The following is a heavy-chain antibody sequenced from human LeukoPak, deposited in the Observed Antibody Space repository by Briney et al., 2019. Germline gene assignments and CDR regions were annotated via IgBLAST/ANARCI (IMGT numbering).Heavy chain of an antibody. CDR2: IWYHGSNK. CDR1: GFTFSSYG. Sequence: GGSLRLSCAASGFTFSSYGMHWVRQAPGKGLEWVAVIWYHGSNKYYADSVKGRFTISRDNSKNTLYLQMNSLRAEDTAVYYCAKDLVVVASFIDYWGQGTLVTVSS. V-gene: IGHV3-33*06. D-gene: IGHD2-15*01. CDR3: AKDLVVVASFIDY. J-gene: IGHJ4*02.